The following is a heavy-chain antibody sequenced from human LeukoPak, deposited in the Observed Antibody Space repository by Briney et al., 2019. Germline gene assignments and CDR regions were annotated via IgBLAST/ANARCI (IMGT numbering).Heavy chain of an antibody. CDR3: ASCTTLNRTPRN. V-gene: IGHV3-30-3*01. Sequence: GGSLRLSCAASGFTFSSYAMHWVRQAPGKGLEWVAVISYDGSNKYYADSVKGRFTISRDNSKNTLYLQMNSLRAEDTAVYYCASCTTLNRTPRNWGQGTLVTVSS. D-gene: IGHD2-8*01. CDR2: ISYDGSNK. J-gene: IGHJ4*02. CDR1: GFTFSSYA.